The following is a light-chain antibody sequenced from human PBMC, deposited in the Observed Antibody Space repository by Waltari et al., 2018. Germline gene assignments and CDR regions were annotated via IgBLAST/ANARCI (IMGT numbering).Light chain of an antibody. Sequence: QSALTQPASVSGSPGQSITISCTGTSTDIGTYNFVSWYRQDPGQAPKLLIYYVRRPSWLSHRFSGSKAGATASLTISGLQAEDESYYYCSSYTSRGTLIFGGGTRVTVL. CDR1: STDIGTYNF. J-gene: IGLJ2*01. V-gene: IGLV2-14*01. CDR2: YVR. CDR3: SSYTSRGTLI.